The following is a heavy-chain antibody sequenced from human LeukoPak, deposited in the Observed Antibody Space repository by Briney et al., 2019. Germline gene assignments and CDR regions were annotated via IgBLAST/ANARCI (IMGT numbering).Heavy chain of an antibody. CDR2: ISGSGSTT. V-gene: IGHV3-23*01. CDR3: AKSGYSSSWPFDN. D-gene: IGHD6-13*01. CDR1: GFTFSSYG. J-gene: IGHJ4*02. Sequence: GGSLRLSCAASGFTFSSYGMGWVRQAPGKGLEWVSGISGSGSTTYYADSVKGRFTISRDNSNNTLHLQMNSLRAEDTAVYSCAKSGYSSSWPFDNWGQGTLVTVSS.